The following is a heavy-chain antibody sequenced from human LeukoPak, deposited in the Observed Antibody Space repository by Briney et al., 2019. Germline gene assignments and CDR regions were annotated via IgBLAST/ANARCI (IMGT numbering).Heavy chain of an antibody. D-gene: IGHD5-12*01. Sequence: ESGPTLVNPTQTLPLTCSCSGFSLSPSGACMSWIRQPPGKALEWFARIDWDDDKYYSTSLKTRLSISKDTSKSQVFLTITNIDPVDTATYYCARIWLTRSYYFDYCGEGSLVTVS. J-gene: IGHJ4*02. V-gene: IGHV2-70*11. CDR2: IDWDDDK. CDR3: ARIWLTRSYYFDY. CDR1: GFSLSPSGAC.